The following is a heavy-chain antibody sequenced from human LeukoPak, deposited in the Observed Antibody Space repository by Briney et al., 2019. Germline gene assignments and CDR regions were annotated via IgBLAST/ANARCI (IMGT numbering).Heavy chain of an antibody. D-gene: IGHD6-19*01. J-gene: IGHJ3*02. Sequence: GGSLRLSCAASGFTFSSYGMHWVRQAPGKGLEWVAVIWYDGSNKYYADSVKGRFTISRDNSKNTLYLQMNSLRAEDTAVYYCARDRDVYSSGWYTFDIWGQGTMVTVSS. V-gene: IGHV3-33*01. CDR3: ARDRDVYSSGWYTFDI. CDR2: IWYDGSNK. CDR1: GFTFSSYG.